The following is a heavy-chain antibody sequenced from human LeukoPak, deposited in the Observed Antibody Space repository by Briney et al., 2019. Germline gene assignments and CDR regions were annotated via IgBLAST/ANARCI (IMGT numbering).Heavy chain of an antibody. CDR1: GFTFSSYW. CDR3: ARGGLSSSWHELPINWFDP. CDR2: IKQDGSEK. J-gene: IGHJ5*02. V-gene: IGHV3-7*01. D-gene: IGHD6-13*01. Sequence: PGGSLRLSCAASGFTFSSYWMSWVRQAPGKGLEWVANIKQDGSEKYYVDSVKGRFTISRDNAKNSLYLQMNSLRAEDTAVYYCARGGLSSSWHELPINWFDPWGQGTLVTVSS.